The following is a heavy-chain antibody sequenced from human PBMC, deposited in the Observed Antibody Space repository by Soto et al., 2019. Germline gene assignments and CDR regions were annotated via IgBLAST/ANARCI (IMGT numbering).Heavy chain of an antibody. Sequence: QVQLVQSGAEVKKPGSSVKVSCKASGGTFSSYVMTWVRQAPGQGLEWMGRIITMFGITDYAPKFQGRVTITADKSTSTAYMELISLRSEVTAIYYGARDSALNNAAVGMAYWGQGTLVTVSS. CDR1: GGTFSSYV. V-gene: IGHV1-69*04. CDR3: ARDSALNNAAVGMAY. J-gene: IGHJ4*02. CDR2: IITMFGIT. D-gene: IGHD6-13*01.